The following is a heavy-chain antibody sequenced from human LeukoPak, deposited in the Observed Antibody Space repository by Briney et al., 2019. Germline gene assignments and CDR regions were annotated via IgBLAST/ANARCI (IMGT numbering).Heavy chain of an antibody. CDR3: ARDHSGYSGYVLHYNWFDP. V-gene: IGHV1-46*01. J-gene: IGHJ5*02. CDR2: INPSGGST. D-gene: IGHD5-12*01. CDR1: GYTFTSYY. Sequence: ASVKVSCKASGYTFTSYYMHWVRQAPGQGLEWMGIINPSGGSTSYAQKFQGRVTMTRDTSTSTVYMELSSLRSEDTAVYYCARDHSGYSGYVLHYNWFDPWGQGTLVTVSS.